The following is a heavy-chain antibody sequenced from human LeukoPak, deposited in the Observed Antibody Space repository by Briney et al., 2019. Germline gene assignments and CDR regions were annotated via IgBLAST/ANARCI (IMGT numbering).Heavy chain of an antibody. Sequence: ASVKVSCKASGYTFTDYYMHWVRQAPGQGFEWMGRITPNNGGTNYAQKFQGRVTMTRDTSISTAYMELSRLRSDDTAVYYCAREIGGATSVDYWGQGALVTVSS. CDR1: GYTFTDYY. D-gene: IGHD1-26*01. V-gene: IGHV1-2*06. CDR2: ITPNNGGT. CDR3: AREIGGATSVDY. J-gene: IGHJ4*02.